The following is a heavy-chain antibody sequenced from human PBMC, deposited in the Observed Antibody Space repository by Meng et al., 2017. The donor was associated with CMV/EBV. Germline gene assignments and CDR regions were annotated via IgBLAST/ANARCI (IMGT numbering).Heavy chain of an antibody. CDR1: GYTFTGYY. CDR2: INPNISGT. CDR3: ARPGHGGKSDYYYYYGMDV. D-gene: IGHD4-23*01. Sequence: ASVKVSCKASGYTFTGYYLHWVRQTPGQGLEWMGWINPNISGTNYAQKFRGRVSMTRDTSISTAYLQWSSLKASDTAMYYCARPGHGGKSDYYYYYGMDVWGQGTTVTVSS. V-gene: IGHV1-2*02. J-gene: IGHJ6*02.